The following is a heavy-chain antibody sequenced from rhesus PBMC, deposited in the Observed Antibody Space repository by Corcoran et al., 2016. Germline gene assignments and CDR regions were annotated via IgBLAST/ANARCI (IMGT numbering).Heavy chain of an antibody. V-gene: IGHV4-73*01. D-gene: IGHD3-16*01. CDR2: IYGNSAST. CDR1: GGSISGYSN. J-gene: IGHJ4*01. CDR3: ARYDSGSYYYRFDY. Sequence: QVKLQQWGEGLVKPSETLPLTCAVYGGSISGYSNWSWIRHPPGKGLEWIGYIYGNSASTNYNPSLKNRVTISKDTSKNQFSLKLSSVTAADTAVYYCARYDSGSYYYRFDYWGQGVLVTVSS.